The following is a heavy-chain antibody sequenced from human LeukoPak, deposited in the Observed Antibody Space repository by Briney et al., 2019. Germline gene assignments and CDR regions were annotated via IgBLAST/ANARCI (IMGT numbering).Heavy chain of an antibody. Sequence: GGSLRLSCSVSGFTFSDYEVNWVRQAPGKGLEWISYISSSGTSIYYANSVKGRFTVSRDNARNTVHLQMNTLRAEDTALYYCAREAASCGGDCLDYWGQGTLVTVSS. CDR1: GFTFSDYE. J-gene: IGHJ4*02. D-gene: IGHD2-21*01. V-gene: IGHV3-48*03. CDR2: ISSSGTSI. CDR3: AREAASCGGDCLDY.